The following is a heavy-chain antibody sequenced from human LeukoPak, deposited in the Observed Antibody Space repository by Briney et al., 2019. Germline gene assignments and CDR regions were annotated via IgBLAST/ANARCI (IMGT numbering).Heavy chain of an antibody. V-gene: IGHV3-21*01. Sequence: PGGSLRLSCAASGFTFSDYAMDWVRQAPGKGLEWVSAISSSSAYIYYADSEKGRFTISRDNAKNSVSLQMNSLRAEDTAVYYCARIFRYQLVDYYALDVWGQGTTVTVSS. D-gene: IGHD2-2*01. CDR1: GFTFSDYA. J-gene: IGHJ6*02. CDR3: ARIFRYQLVDYYALDV. CDR2: ISSSSAYI.